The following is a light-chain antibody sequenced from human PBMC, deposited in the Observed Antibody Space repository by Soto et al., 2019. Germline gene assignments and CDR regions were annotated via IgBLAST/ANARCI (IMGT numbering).Light chain of an antibody. CDR2: AAS. Sequence: GYRVTITCRASQSISSWLAWYQQKPGKAPKLLIYAASSLQSGVPSRFSGSGSGTDFTLTISSLQSEDFAVYYCQQYNNWPWTFGQGTKVDIK. CDR3: QQYNNWPWT. V-gene: IGKV1-5*01. J-gene: IGKJ1*01. CDR1: QSISSW.